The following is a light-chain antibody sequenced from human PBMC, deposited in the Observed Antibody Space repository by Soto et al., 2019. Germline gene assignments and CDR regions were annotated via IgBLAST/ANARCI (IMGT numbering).Light chain of an antibody. Sequence: DVQMTQSPSSLSASVGDRVTITCRASQDIKTWLAWYQQKPEQAPKSLIYAASGLHSGVPSRFSGSGSGTDSTLTISSLQPEDSAIYYCQQYNSYPLTFGGGTKVEIK. V-gene: IGKV1D-16*01. CDR2: AAS. J-gene: IGKJ4*01. CDR1: QDIKTW. CDR3: QQYNSYPLT.